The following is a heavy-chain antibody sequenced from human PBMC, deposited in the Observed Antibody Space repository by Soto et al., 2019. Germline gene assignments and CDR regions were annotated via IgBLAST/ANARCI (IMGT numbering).Heavy chain of an antibody. CDR1: AFTFSNYA. CDR2: INWNSDDI. CDR3: AKSRLSTTDEDFDY. V-gene: IGHV3-9*01. Sequence: EVQLLESGGGSVQSGGSLRLSCAASAFTFSNYAMSWVRQAPGKGLEWVSGINWNSDDIGYADSVKGRFTISRDNTKNSLYLQMNSLRPEDTALYYCAKSRLSTTDEDFDYWGQGTLVTVSS. J-gene: IGHJ4*02. D-gene: IGHD5-12*01.